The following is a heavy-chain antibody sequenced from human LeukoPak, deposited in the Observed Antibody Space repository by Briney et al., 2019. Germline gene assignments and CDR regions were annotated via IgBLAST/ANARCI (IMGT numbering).Heavy chain of an antibody. D-gene: IGHD1/OR15-1a*01. CDR1: GYTFTSYY. CDR3: ARDRGWNSPDYFDY. CDR2: INPSGGNT. V-gene: IGHV1-46*01. Sequence: ASVKVSCKASGYTFTSYYLHWVRQAPGQGLVWMGIINPSGGNTKYAQKFQGRVTMTRDTSTSTVYMGLSSLRSEGTAVYFCARDRGWNSPDYFDYWGQGTLVTVSS. J-gene: IGHJ4*02.